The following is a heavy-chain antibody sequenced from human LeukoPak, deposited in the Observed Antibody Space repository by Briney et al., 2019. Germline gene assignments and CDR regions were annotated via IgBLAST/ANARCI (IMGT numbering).Heavy chain of an antibody. J-gene: IGHJ4*02. CDR2: ISAYNGNT. CDR1: GYTFTSYG. Sequence: ASVKVSCKASGYTFTSYGISWVRQAPGQGLEWMGWISAYNGNTNYAQKLQGRVTMTTDTSTSTAYMELRSLRPDDTAVYYCARDDNAVYDHGDYDGLWGQGTLVTVSS. CDR3: ARDDNAVYDHGDYDGL. V-gene: IGHV1-18*04. D-gene: IGHD4-17*01.